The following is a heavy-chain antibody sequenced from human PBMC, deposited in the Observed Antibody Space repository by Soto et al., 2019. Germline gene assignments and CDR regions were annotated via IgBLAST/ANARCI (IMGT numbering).Heavy chain of an antibody. CDR3: ARHTDSSSWYYIPYYYYYGMDV. CDR1: GYTFTGYY. CDR2: INPNSGGT. D-gene: IGHD6-13*01. V-gene: IGHV1-2*02. Sequence: ASVKVSCKASGYTFTGYYMHWVRQAPEQGLEWMGWINPNSGGTNYAQKFQGRVTMTRDTSISTAYMELSRLRSDDTAVYYCARHTDSSSWYYIPYYYYYGMDVWGQGTTVTVSS. J-gene: IGHJ6*02.